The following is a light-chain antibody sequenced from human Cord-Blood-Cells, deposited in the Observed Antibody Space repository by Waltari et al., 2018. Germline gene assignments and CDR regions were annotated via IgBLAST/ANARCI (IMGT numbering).Light chain of an antibody. CDR1: QSLLHSDGKTY. Sequence: DIVMTQTPLSLSVTPGQPASISCKSSQSLLHSDGKTYLYWYLQKPGQSPQLLIYEVSIRFSGVPDRFSGSGSGTDFTLKISRVEAEDVGVYYCMQSIQLPWTFGQGTKVEIK. CDR3: MQSIQLPWT. CDR2: EVS. V-gene: IGKV2D-29*02. J-gene: IGKJ1*01.